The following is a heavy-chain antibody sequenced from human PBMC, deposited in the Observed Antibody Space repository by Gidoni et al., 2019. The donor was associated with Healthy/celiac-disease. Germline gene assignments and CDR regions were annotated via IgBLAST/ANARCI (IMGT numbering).Heavy chain of an antibody. V-gene: IGHV4-39*01. Sequence: QLQLQESGPGLVKPSATLSPTCTVSGGSISSSSYYWGWIRQPPGKGLEWIGSIYYSGSTYYNPSLKSRVTISLDTSKNQFSLKLSSVTAADTAVYYCARQGNIVVVVAATDNWFDPWGQGTLVTVSS. CDR1: GGSISSSSYY. CDR3: ARQGNIVVVVAATDNWFDP. D-gene: IGHD2-15*01. J-gene: IGHJ5*02. CDR2: IYYSGST.